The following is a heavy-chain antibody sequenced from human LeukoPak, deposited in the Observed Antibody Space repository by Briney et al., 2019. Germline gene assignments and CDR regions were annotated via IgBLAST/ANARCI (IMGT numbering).Heavy chain of an antibody. CDR2: ISNSGGSPI. CDR3: ARDDGSGSYQDY. Sequence: GGSLRLSCAASGFMFSDYYMSWMRQAPGKGLEWVSYISNSGGSPIYNADSVKGRFTISRDNAKNSLYLQMNSLRAEDTAVYYCARDDGSGSYQDYWGQGTLVTVSS. V-gene: IGHV3-11*01. CDR1: GFMFSDYY. D-gene: IGHD3-10*01. J-gene: IGHJ4*02.